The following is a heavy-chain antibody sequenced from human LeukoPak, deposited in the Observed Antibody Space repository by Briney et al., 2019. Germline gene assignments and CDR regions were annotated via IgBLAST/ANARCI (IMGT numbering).Heavy chain of an antibody. D-gene: IGHD3-22*01. CDR1: GFTFNNYW. CDR3: AIGVVITTAFDN. J-gene: IGHJ4*02. V-gene: IGHV3-74*01. Sequence: GGSLRLSCAASGFTFNNYWMHWVRHAPGKGLVWVSGINSDGSSATYADSVKGRFTISRDNAKNTLYLEMNSLRAEDMAVYYCAIGVVITTAFDNWGQGTLVTVSS. CDR2: INSDGSSA.